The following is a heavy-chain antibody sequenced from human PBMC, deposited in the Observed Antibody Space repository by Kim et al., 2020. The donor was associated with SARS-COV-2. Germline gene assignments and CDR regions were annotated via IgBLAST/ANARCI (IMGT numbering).Heavy chain of an antibody. CDR3: ARDLHGSGGPDYYYGMDV. J-gene: IGHJ6*02. Sequence: GGSLRLSCAASGFTFSSYGMHWVRQAPGKGLEWVAVIWYDGSNKYYADSVKGRFTISRDNSKNTLYLQMNSLRAEDTAVYYCARDLHGSGGPDYYYGMDVWGQGTTVTVSS. CDR1: GFTFSSYG. D-gene: IGHD3-10*01. CDR2: IWYDGSNK. V-gene: IGHV3-33*01.